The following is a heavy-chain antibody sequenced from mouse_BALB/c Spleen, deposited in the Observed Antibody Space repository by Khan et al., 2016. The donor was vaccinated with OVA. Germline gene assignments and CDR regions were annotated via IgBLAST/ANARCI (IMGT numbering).Heavy chain of an antibody. J-gene: IGHJ3*01. D-gene: IGHD1-1*01. CDR3: ARRAYYYDSEGFAY. Sequence: EVQLQESGGDVVKPGGSLKLSCSASGFTFSTYGMSWVRQTPDKRLEWVATVSTGGHYTYYPDTVTGRFTISRDNAKNTLCLEMSSMKSEDTAMFSCARRAYYYDSEGFAYWGQGTLVTVSA. CDR2: VSTGGHYT. V-gene: IGHV5-6*01. CDR1: GFTFSTYG.